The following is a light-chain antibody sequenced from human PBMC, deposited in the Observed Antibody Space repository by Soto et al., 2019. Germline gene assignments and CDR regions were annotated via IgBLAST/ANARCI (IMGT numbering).Light chain of an antibody. CDR2: DVT. CDR1: QSVSNY. V-gene: IGKV3-11*01. J-gene: IGKJ3*01. Sequence: EIVLTQSPATLSLSPGERATLSCRASQSVSNYLAWYQQKPGQAPRLLIYDVTNRATGIPARFSGSGSGTDFTLTISSLEPADFAVYYCQSLFTFGPGTKVDIK. CDR3: QSLFT.